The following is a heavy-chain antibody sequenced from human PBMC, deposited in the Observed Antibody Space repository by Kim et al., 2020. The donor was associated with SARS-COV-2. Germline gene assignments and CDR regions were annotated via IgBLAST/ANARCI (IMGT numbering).Heavy chain of an antibody. Sequence: GGSLRLSCAASGFTFSSYAMHWVRQAPGKGLEWVAVISYDGSNKYYADSVKGRFTISRDNSKNTLYLQMNSLRAEDTAVYYCARDPPLRIAAASSWPDYWGQGTLVTVSS. CDR1: GFTFSSYA. CDR2: ISYDGSNK. CDR3: ARDPPLRIAAASSWPDY. D-gene: IGHD6-13*01. J-gene: IGHJ4*02. V-gene: IGHV3-30-3*01.